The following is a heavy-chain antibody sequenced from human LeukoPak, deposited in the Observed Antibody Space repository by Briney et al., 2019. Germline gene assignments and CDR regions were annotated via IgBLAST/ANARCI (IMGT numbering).Heavy chain of an antibody. J-gene: IGHJ4*02. D-gene: IGHD4-17*01. Sequence: PSETLSLTCTVSGGSISSYYWSWIRQPPGKGLDWIGYIYYSGSTNYNPSLRSRVTISVDTSKNQFSLKLSSVTAADTAVYYCARGGNYGDYDGYFDYWGQGTLVTVSS. CDR1: GGSISSYY. V-gene: IGHV4-59*08. CDR3: ARGGNYGDYDGYFDY. CDR2: IYYSGST.